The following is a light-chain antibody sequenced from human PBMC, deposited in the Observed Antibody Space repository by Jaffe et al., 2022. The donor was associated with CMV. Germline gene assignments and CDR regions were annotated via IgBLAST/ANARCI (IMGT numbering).Light chain of an antibody. CDR1: QSVTGSY. J-gene: IGKJ5*01. CDR3: QQYGSSPT. Sequence: EIVLTQSPGTLSLSPGERATLSCRASQSVTGSYLAWYQQRPGQAPRLLIYDASSRASGIPDRFSGSGSGTDFTLTISRLEPEDFAVYYCQQYGSSPTFGQGSRLEI. CDR2: DAS. V-gene: IGKV3-20*01.